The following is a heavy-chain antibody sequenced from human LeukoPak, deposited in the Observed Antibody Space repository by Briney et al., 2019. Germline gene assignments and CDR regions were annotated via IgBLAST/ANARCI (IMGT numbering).Heavy chain of an antibody. V-gene: IGHV3-7*01. J-gene: IGHJ4*02. CDR3: ARDSSHCSGGSCYSVY. Sequence: GGSLRLSCAASGFSFRFYSMNWVRQTPGKGLEWVANIKQDGSEKYYVDSVKGRFTISRDNAKNSLYLQMNSLRAEDTAVYYCARDSSHCSGGSCYSVYWGQGTLVTVSS. D-gene: IGHD2-15*01. CDR1: GFSFRFYS. CDR2: IKQDGSEK.